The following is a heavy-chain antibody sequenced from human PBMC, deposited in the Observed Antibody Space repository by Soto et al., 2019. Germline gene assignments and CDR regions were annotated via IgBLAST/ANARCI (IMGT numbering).Heavy chain of an antibody. D-gene: IGHD6-6*01. CDR1: GYTFTSYA. J-gene: IGHJ4*02. Sequence: QVPLVQSGAEVKKPGASVKVSCKASGYTFTSYAMHWVRQAPGQRLEWMGWINAGNGNTKYSQKFQGRVTITRETSASTAYMELSSLRSEDTAVYCCARDGRAARVFDYWGQGTLVTVSS. V-gene: IGHV1-3*01. CDR3: ARDGRAARVFDY. CDR2: INAGNGNT.